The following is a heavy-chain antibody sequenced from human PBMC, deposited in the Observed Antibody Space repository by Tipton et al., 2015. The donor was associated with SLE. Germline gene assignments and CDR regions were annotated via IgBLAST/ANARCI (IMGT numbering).Heavy chain of an antibody. CDR3: ARRSRYCSSSSCYIDF. D-gene: IGHD2-2*02. V-gene: IGHV3-48*01. CDR1: GFTFSDHS. J-gene: IGHJ4*02. Sequence: SLRLSCAASGFTFSDHSMNWVRRAPGKGPEWISYIDTSSRTIYYADSVKGRFTISRDNAGNSLYLQMNSLRPEDTAVYYCARRSRYCSSSSCYIDFWGQGTLVTVSS. CDR2: IDTSSRTI.